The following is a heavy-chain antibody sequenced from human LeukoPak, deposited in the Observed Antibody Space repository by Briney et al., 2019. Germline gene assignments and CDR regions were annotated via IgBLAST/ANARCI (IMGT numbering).Heavy chain of an antibody. D-gene: IGHD5-18*01. V-gene: IGHV1-8*01. CDR1: GYTFTSYD. J-gene: IGHJ6*02. CDR2: MNPNSGNT. CDR3: ARGTAPVYRKGMDV. Sequence: ASVKVSCKASGYTFTSYDINWVRQATGQGLEWMGWMNPNSGNTGYAQKFQGRVTMTRNTSISTAYMEPSSLRSEDTAVYYCARGTAPVYRKGMDVWGQGTTVTVSS.